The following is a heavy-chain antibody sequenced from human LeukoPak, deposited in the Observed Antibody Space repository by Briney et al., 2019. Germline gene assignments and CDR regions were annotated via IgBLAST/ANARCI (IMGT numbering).Heavy chain of an antibody. CDR2: IYYSGGT. CDR3: ARLGNWGFDY. V-gene: IGHV4-59*08. J-gene: IGHJ4*02. Sequence: KPSETLSLTCTVSGGSISSYYWSWIRQPPGKGLEWIGYIYYSGGTNYNPSLKSRVTISVDTSKNQFSLKLSSVTAADTAVYYCARLGNWGFDYWGQGTLVTVSS. D-gene: IGHD7-27*01. CDR1: GGSISSYY.